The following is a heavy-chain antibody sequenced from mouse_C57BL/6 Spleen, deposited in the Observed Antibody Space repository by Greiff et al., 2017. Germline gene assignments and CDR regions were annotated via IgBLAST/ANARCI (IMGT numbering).Heavy chain of an antibody. CDR3: ARSYGSSYWYVDV. D-gene: IGHD1-1*01. CDR1: GFTFTDYY. V-gene: IGHV7-3*01. J-gene: IGHJ1*03. Sequence: EVQVVESGGGLVQPGGSLSLSCAASGFTFTDYYMSWVRQPPGKALEWLGFIRNKANGYTTEYSASVKGRFTIYRDNSQSILYLQMNALRAEDSTTYYCARSYGSSYWYVDVWGTGTTVTVSS. CDR2: IRNKANGYTT.